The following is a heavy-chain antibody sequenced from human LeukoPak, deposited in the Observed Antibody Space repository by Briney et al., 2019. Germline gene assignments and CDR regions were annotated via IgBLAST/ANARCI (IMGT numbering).Heavy chain of an antibody. CDR2: VYYSGST. V-gene: IGHV4-59*08. D-gene: IGHD2-2*01. Sequence: PSETLPVTRTVSGGSISSYYWSWIRQPPGKGLEWIGYVYYSGSTNYNPSLKSRVTISVDTSKNQFSLKLTSVSAADTAVYYCAGVPSDYYFGMDVWGQGNEVTASS. J-gene: IGHJ6*02. CDR3: AGVPSDYYFGMDV. CDR1: GGSISSYY.